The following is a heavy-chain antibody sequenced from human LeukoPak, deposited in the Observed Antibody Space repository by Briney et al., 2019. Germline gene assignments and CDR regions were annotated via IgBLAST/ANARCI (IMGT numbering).Heavy chain of an antibody. V-gene: IGHV3-21*01. Sequence: GGSLRLSCAASGFTFSSYSMNWVRQAPGKGLEWVSSISSSSSYIYYADSVKGRFTISRGNAKNSLYLQMNSLRAEDTAVYYCARTYYDILTGYYYYFDYWGQGTLVTVSS. CDR2: ISSSSSYI. D-gene: IGHD3-9*01. J-gene: IGHJ4*02. CDR3: ARTYYDILTGYYYYFDY. CDR1: GFTFSSYS.